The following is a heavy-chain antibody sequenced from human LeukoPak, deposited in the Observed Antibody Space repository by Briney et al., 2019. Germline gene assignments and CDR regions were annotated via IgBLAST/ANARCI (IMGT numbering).Heavy chain of an antibody. V-gene: IGHV4-59*08. CDR3: ARPSLDYGGIDAFDF. CDR2: IYYSGST. J-gene: IGHJ3*01. Sequence: SETLSLTCTVSGGSISSYYWSWIRQPPGKGLEWIGFIYYSGSTNYNPSLKSRVTISVDTSKNQFSLKLSSVTAADAAVYYCARPSLDYGGIDAFDFWGQGTLVTVSS. CDR1: GGSISSYY. D-gene: IGHD4-23*01.